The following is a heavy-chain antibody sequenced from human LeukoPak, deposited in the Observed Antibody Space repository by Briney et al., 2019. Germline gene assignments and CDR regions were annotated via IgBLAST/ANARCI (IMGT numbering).Heavy chain of an antibody. CDR3: ARTSTVMNLPYYFDS. V-gene: IGHV1-18*01. J-gene: IGHJ4*02. D-gene: IGHD4-11*01. Sequence: GASVKVSCKASGYTFTSYGISWVRQAPGQGLEWMGWISAYNGNTNYAQKLQGRVTMTTDTTTSTAYMELRSLRSDDTAVYYCARTSTVMNLPYYFDSWGQGTLVTVSS. CDR2: ISAYNGNT. CDR1: GYTFTSYG.